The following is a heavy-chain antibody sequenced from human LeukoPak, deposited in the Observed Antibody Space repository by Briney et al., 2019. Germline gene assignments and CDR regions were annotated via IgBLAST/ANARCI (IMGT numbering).Heavy chain of an antibody. V-gene: IGHV3-7*01. CDR1: GFTFSNYW. CDR3: VKDTGSRKAMITAYFDH. CDR2: LNQDGGEK. Sequence: GGSLRLSCAASGFTFSNYWMTWVRQAPGKGLEWVAHLNQDGGEKYYVGSVKGRFTISRDNAQNSLYLQMSNLRAEDTAVYYCVKDTGSRKAMITAYFDHWGLGTLVTVSS. D-gene: IGHD3-16*01. J-gene: IGHJ4*02.